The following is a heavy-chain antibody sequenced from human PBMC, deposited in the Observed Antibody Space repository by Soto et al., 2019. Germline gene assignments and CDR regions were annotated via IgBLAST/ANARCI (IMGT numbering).Heavy chain of an antibody. CDR2: IIPILGIA. D-gene: IGHD3-10*01. CDR1: GGTFSSYT. Sequence: ASVKVSCKASGGTFSSYTISWVRQAPGQGLEWMGRIIPILGIANYAQKFQGRVTITADKSTSTAYMELSSLRSEDTAVYYCARALAPEYDYYGSAWGQGTLVTVSS. CDR3: ARALAPEYDYYGSA. J-gene: IGHJ5*02. V-gene: IGHV1-69*02.